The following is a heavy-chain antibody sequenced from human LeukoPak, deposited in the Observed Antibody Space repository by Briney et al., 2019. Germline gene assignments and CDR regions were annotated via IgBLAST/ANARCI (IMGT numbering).Heavy chain of an antibody. Sequence: SETLSLTCTVPGGSISSSSYYWGWIRQPPGKGLEWIGSIYYSGSTYYNPSLKSRVTISVDTSKNQFSLKLSSVTAADTAVYYCARVFWGVMNAFDIWGQGTMVTVSS. J-gene: IGHJ3*02. CDR3: ARVFWGVMNAFDI. V-gene: IGHV4-39*07. CDR1: GGSISSSSYY. D-gene: IGHD3-16*01. CDR2: IYYSGST.